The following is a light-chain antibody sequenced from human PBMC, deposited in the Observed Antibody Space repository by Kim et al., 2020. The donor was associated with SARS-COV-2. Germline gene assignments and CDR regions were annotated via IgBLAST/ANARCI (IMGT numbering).Light chain of an antibody. Sequence: VTIACTGSSSNSGAGYDVHGYQQLPGTAPKLLIYGNSNRPSGVPDRFSGSKSGTSASLAITGLQAEDEADYYCQSYDSSLSGSRVFGGGTQLTVL. CDR2: GNS. V-gene: IGLV1-40*01. CDR3: QSYDSSLSGSRV. J-gene: IGLJ3*02. CDR1: SSNSGAGYD.